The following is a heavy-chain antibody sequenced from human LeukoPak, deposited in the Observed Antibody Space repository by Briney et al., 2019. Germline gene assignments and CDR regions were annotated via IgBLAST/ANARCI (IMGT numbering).Heavy chain of an antibody. D-gene: IGHD5-18*01. CDR1: GGSISSSSYY. V-gene: IGHV4-39*07. Sequence: PSQTLSLTCTVSGGSISSSSYYWGWIRQPPGKGLEWIGSIYYSGSTYYNPSLKSRVTISVDTSKNQFSLKLSSVTAADTAVYYCASVGDTAMVRSPLDYWGQGTLVTVSS. J-gene: IGHJ4*02. CDR3: ASVGDTAMVRSPLDY. CDR2: IYYSGST.